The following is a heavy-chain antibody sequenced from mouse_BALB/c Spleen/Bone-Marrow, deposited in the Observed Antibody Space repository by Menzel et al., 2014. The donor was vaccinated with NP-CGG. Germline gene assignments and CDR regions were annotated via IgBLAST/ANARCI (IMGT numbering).Heavy chain of an antibody. CDR1: GFTFSSYG. CDR3: ARPTTVVATGGSFDY. J-gene: IGHJ2*01. Sequence: EVMLVESGGDLVKPGGSLKLSCAASGFTFSSYGMSWVRQTPGKRLEWVATISSGGSYTYYPDSVKGRFTISRDNAKNTLYLQMSSLKSEDTAMYYCARPTTVVATGGSFDYWGQGTTLTVSS. CDR2: ISSGGSYT. D-gene: IGHD1-1*01. V-gene: IGHV5-6*01.